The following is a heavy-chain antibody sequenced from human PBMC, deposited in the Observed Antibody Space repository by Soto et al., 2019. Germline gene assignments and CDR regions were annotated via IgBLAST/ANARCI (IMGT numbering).Heavy chain of an antibody. J-gene: IGHJ6*02. Sequence: PSETLSLTCSVSGGSVSSGDYYWSWIRQSPGKGLEWIGYIYHSGSTNYNRSLKSRVTISVDTSKNQFSLKLSSVTAADTAVYYCARDSGSSSDPVYYYYYGMDVWGQGTTVTVSS. CDR2: IYHSGST. CDR1: GGSVSSGDYY. V-gene: IGHV4-61*08. CDR3: ARDSGSSSDPVYYYYYGMDV. D-gene: IGHD6-13*01.